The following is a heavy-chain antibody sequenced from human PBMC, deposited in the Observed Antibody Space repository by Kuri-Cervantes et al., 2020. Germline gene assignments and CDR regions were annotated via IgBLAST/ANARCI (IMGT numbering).Heavy chain of an antibody. CDR1: GFTFSSYN. J-gene: IGHJ4*02. CDR2: ISWNSGST. V-gene: IGHV3-20*04. D-gene: IGHD3-22*01. CDR3: ARGPYYYDSSGYYLGY. Sequence: GGSLRLSCAASGFTFSSYNMNWVRQAPGKGLEWVSGISWNSGSTGYADSVKGRFTISRDNAKNSLYLQMNSLRAEDTALYYCARGPYYYDSSGYYLGYWGQGTLVTVSS.